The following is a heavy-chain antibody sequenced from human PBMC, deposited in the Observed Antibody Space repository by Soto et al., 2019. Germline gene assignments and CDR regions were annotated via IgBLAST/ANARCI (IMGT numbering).Heavy chain of an antibody. CDR3: ASELDWLLACDY. V-gene: IGHV3-33*01. CDR1: GFAFSTYG. Sequence: QVQLVESGGGVVQSGGSLRLSCAASGFAFSTYGMNWVRQAPGKGLEWVAMTWHDGGNKYYADSVKGRFTISRDNSKNTLYLQMNSLRAEDTAVYYCASELDWLLACDYWGQGTLVTVSS. D-gene: IGHD3-9*01. J-gene: IGHJ4*02. CDR2: TWHDGGNK.